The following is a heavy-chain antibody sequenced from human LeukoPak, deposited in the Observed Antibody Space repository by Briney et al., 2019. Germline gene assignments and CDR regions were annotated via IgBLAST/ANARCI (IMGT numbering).Heavy chain of an antibody. V-gene: IGHV4-59*08. CDR3: ARVGNNWFDP. CDR2: IYYSGST. Sequence: SETLSLTCTVSGGSISSYYWSWIRQPPGKGLEWIGYIYYSGSTNYNPSLKSRVTISVDTSKNQFSLKPSSVTAADTAVYYCARVGNNWFDPWGQGTLVTVSS. D-gene: IGHD1-26*01. J-gene: IGHJ5*02. CDR1: GGSISSYY.